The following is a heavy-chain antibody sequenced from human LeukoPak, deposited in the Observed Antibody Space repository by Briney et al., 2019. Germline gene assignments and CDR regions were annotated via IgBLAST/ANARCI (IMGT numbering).Heavy chain of an antibody. D-gene: IGHD3-10*01. J-gene: IGHJ4*02. CDR1: GYTFTGYY. V-gene: IGHV1-2*02. Sequence: ASVKVSCKASGYTFTGYYMHWVRQAPGQGLEWVGWINPNSGGTNYAQKFQGRVTITRDTSISTAYMELSRLRSDDTAVYYCARGKYYYGSGSFSYWGQGTLVTVSS. CDR3: ARGKYYYGSGSFSY. CDR2: INPNSGGT.